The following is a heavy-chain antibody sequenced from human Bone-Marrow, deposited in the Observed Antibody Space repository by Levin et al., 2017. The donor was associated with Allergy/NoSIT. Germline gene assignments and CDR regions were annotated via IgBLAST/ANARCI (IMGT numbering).Heavy chain of an antibody. Sequence: LSLTCATSGLTLSRYWMNWVRQAPGKGLEWVANINPDGSEKNYVDSVKGRFTISRDNAKNSLYLQVASLRPEDTAVYYCGILEWSTDSDFWGQGTLVTVSS. CDR1: GLTLSRYW. CDR2: INPDGSEK. CDR3: GILEWSTDSDF. D-gene: IGHD3-3*01. J-gene: IGHJ4*02. V-gene: IGHV3-7*01.